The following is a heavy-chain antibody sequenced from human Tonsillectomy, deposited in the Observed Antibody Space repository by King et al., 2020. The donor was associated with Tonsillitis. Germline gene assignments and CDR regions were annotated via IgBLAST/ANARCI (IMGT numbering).Heavy chain of an antibody. J-gene: IGHJ3*02. CDR2: IFSNDEK. V-gene: IGHV2-26*01. CDR3: ARILKPDPFDI. Sequence: VTLKESGPALVKPTETLTLTCTVSGFSLSNARIGVSWIRQPPGKALEWLAPIFSNDEKSYSTSLKSRLTISKDTSKSQVVLTMTNMDPVDTAPDYCARILKPDPFDIGGQGTMVTVSS. CDR1: GFSLSNARIG.